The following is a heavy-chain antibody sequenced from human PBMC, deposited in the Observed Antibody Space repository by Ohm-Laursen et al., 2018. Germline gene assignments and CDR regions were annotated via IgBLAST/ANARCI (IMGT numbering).Heavy chain of an antibody. Sequence: SLRLSCAASGFTFSRYGMHWVRQAPGKGLEWVAVIWYDGSNQYYADSVKGRFTISRDSSKNTLYLQMNSLRAEDTAVYYCAKRDVSNYHCFDSWGQGTLVTVSS. CDR1: GFTFSRYG. V-gene: IGHV3-33*06. J-gene: IGHJ4*02. D-gene: IGHD4-11*01. CDR2: IWYDGSNQ. CDR3: AKRDVSNYHCFDS.